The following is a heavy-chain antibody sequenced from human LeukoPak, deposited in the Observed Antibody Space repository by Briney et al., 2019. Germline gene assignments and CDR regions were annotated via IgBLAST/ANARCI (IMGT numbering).Heavy chain of an antibody. CDR1: RGSISSGAYY. CDR2: LYTNENT. CDR3: ARGVVTDDYYLDV. D-gene: IGHD4-23*01. J-gene: IGHJ6*03. V-gene: IGHV4-61*02. Sequence: SETLSLTCTVSRGSISSGAYYWTWIRQPAGKGLEWIGRLYTNENTNYNPPLESRVSISVDTSKSQFYLKLTSLTAADTAVYFCARGVVTDDYYLDVWGEGTTVIVSS.